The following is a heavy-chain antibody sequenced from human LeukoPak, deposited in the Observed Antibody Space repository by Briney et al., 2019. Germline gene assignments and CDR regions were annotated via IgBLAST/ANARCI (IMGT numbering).Heavy chain of an antibody. D-gene: IGHD4-17*01. V-gene: IGHV4-61*01. CDR2: IQYSGST. CDR1: GDSVSGISFY. J-gene: IGHJ4*02. Sequence: SETLSLTCTVSGDSVSGISFYWSWIRQPPGKGLQYIGYIQYSGSTNYNPSLKSRVTISVDTSKNQFSLKLSSVTAADTAVYYCARDWATVTELDYWGQGTLVTVSS. CDR3: ARDWATVTELDY.